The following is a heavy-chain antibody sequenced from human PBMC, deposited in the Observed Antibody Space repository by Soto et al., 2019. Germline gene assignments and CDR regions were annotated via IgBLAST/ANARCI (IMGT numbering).Heavy chain of an antibody. D-gene: IGHD3-22*01. V-gene: IGHV1-46*01. CDR3: ARGGWYYYDSSGYSAEYFQH. J-gene: IGHJ1*01. Sequence: ASVKVSCKASGYTFTSYYMHWGRQAPGQGLEWMGITNPSGGSTSYAQKFQGRVTMTRDTSTSTVYMELSSLRSEDTAVYYCARGGWYYYDSSGYSAEYFQHWGQGTLVTVSS. CDR1: GYTFTSYY. CDR2: TNPSGGST.